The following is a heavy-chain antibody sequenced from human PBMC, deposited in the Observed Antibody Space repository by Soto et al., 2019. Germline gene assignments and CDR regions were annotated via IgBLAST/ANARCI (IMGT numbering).Heavy chain of an antibody. V-gene: IGHV1-18*01. J-gene: IGHJ6*02. CDR2: ITTYNGNT. CDR3: ARALTGYGMDV. Sequence: QVQLVQSGVEVREPGASVKVSCKAVRYIFTNYRVSWVRQAPGQGLEWMGWITTYNGNTEYAQKFQGRVTMTTDASTSTAYMELGSLRSDDTAIYYCARALTGYGMDVWGQGTTVTVSS. CDR1: RYIFTNYR.